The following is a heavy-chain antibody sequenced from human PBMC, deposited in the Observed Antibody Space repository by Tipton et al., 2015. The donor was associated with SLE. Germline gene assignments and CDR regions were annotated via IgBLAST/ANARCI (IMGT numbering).Heavy chain of an antibody. V-gene: IGHV4-34*01. CDR2: INHSGST. J-gene: IGHJ4*02. D-gene: IGHD6-19*01. CDR1: GGSFSGYY. CDR3: AREEGIAVAGADY. Sequence: TLPLTCAVYGGSFSGYYWSWIRQPPGKGLEWIGEINHSGSTNYNPSLKSRVTISVDTSKNQFSLKLSSVTAADTAVYYCAREEGIAVAGADYWGQGTLVTVSS.